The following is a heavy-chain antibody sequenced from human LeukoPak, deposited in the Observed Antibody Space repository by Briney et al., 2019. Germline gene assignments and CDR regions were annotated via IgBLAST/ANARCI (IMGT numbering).Heavy chain of an antibody. Sequence: PGGSLRLSCAASGFTFSSYGMHWVRQAPGKGLEWVAVIWYDGSNKYYADSVKGRFTISRDNSKNTLYLQMNSLRAEDTAVYYCAKCPARHGSGDCYSVDYWGQGTLVTVSS. J-gene: IGHJ4*02. CDR3: AKCPARHGSGDCYSVDY. CDR1: GFTFSSYG. V-gene: IGHV3-33*06. D-gene: IGHD2-21*02. CDR2: IWYDGSNK.